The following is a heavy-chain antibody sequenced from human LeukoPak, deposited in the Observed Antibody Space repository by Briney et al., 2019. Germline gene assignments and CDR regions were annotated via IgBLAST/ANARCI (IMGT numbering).Heavy chain of an antibody. J-gene: IGHJ4*02. D-gene: IGHD3-9*01. CDR1: GFTFSSYA. V-gene: IGHV3-23*01. CDR2: ISGSGGRT. CDR3: ARDSTTLRYPDY. Sequence: GGSLRLSCAASGFTFSSYAMSWVRQAPGKGLAWVSGISGSGGRTYYADSVKGRFTISRDNSKNTLYLQMNSLRAEDTAVYYCARDSTTLRYPDYWGQGTLVTVSS.